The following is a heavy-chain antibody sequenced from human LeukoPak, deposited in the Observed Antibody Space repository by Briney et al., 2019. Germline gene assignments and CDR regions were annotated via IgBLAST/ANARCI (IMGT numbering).Heavy chain of an antibody. V-gene: IGHV1-2*02. D-gene: IGHD6-25*01. CDR1: GYTFTGYY. CDR2: IDPKNGDT. J-gene: IGHJ4*02. Sequence: ASVKVPCKASGYTFTGYYIHWVRQAPGQGLEWMGWIDPKNGDTNYAQKFEGRVTMTRDTSISTAYMEVRTVTYDDTAVYYCTRTRAAAMRAPAIDNWGQGTQVTVSS. CDR3: TRTRAAAMRAPAIDN.